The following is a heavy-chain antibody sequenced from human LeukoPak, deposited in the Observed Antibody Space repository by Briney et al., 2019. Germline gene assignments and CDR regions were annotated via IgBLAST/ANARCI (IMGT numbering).Heavy chain of an antibody. CDR3: ARDDPPYYDFWSGPFDI. V-gene: IGHV4-38-2*02. J-gene: IGHJ3*02. Sequence: PSETLSLTCAVSGYSIRSDYYWGWIRQPPGKGLEWIGSIYHSGSMYYNLSLKSRVTISLDTSKNQFSLKLSSVTAADTAVYYCARDDPPYYDFWSGPFDIWGQGTMVTVSS. D-gene: IGHD3-3*01. CDR1: GYSIRSDYY. CDR2: IYHSGSM.